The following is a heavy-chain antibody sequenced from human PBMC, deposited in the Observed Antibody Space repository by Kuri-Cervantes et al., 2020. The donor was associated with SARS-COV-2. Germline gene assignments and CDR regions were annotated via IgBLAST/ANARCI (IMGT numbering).Heavy chain of an antibody. V-gene: IGHV4-38-2*02. CDR2: IYTSGST. Sequence: GSLRLSCTVSGSSVTSPNYWGWLRQPPGKGLEWIGRIYTSGSTNYNPSRKSRVTISVDTSKNQFSLKLSSVTAADTDVYYCARDGSFSPLYYYYYYLDVWGKGTMVTVSS. D-gene: IGHD2/OR15-2a*01. CDR1: GSSVTSPNY. CDR3: ARDGSFSPLYYYYYYLDV. J-gene: IGHJ6*03.